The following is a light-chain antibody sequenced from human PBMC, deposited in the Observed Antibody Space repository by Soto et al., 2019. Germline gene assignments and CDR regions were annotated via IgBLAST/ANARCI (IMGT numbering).Light chain of an antibody. Sequence: QSALTQPASVSGSPGQSIAISCTGTSSDVGGYDYVSWYQQHPGKAPKLVIYNVSNRPSGVSYRFSGSKSGNTASLTISGLQAEDEADYYCTSYTSSTTFGYVFGTGTKVTVL. CDR3: TSYTSSTTFGYV. CDR2: NVS. V-gene: IGLV2-14*01. J-gene: IGLJ1*01. CDR1: SSDVGGYDY.